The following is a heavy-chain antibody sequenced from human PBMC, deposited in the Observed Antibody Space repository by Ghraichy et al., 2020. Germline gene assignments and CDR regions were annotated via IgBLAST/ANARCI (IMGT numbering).Heavy chain of an antibody. J-gene: IGHJ3*02. D-gene: IGHD1-1*01. V-gene: IGHV3-7*03. CDR2: IKGDGSDE. CDR1: GFIFSNYY. CDR3: AREGGLEPTKTTGFDI. Sequence: GGSLRLSCVASGFIFSNYYMTWVRQAPGKGPEWVANIKGDGSDEFYVESVKGRFTVSRDNAKNSLYLQMNSLRAEDTAVYYCAREGGLEPTKTTGFDIWGQGTMVTVSS.